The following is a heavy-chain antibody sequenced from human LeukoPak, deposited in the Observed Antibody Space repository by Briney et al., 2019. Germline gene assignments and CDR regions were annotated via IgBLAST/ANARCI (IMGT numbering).Heavy chain of an antibody. CDR2: IIPIFGTA. V-gene: IGHV1-69*05. J-gene: IGHJ4*02. CDR1: GGTFSSYA. D-gene: IGHD3-22*01. CDR3: ARIYDSSGYSHFDY. Sequence: SVKVSCKASGGTFSSYAISWVRQAPGQGLEWMGGIIPIFGTANYVQKFQGRITITTDDSKSTAYMELSSLRSEDTAVYYCARIYDSSGYSHFDYWGQGTLVTVSS.